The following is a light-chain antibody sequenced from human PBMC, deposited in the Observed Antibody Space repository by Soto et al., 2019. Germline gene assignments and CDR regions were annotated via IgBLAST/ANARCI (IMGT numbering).Light chain of an antibody. CDR3: CSYAGTNYV. J-gene: IGLJ1*01. CDR1: SSDVGGYNY. V-gene: IGLV2-11*01. Sequence: QTELRQPRSVSRSHGQAVTISCTGTSSDVGGYNYVSWCQQHPGKAPKLMIYDVSKRPSGVPDRFSGSKSGNTASLTISGLQAEDEADYYCCSYAGTNYVFGTGTKVTVL. CDR2: DVS.